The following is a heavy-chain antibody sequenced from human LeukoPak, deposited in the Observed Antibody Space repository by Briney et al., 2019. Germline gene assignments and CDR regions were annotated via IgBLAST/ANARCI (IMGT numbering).Heavy chain of an antibody. Sequence: SETLSLTCTVSGGSISSYYWSWIRQPPGKGLEWIGYIYYSGSTNYNPSLKSRVTISVDTSKNQFSLTLSSVTAADTAVYYCARTYYYGSGSYLAFDYWGQGTLVTVSS. J-gene: IGHJ4*02. CDR1: GGSISSYY. CDR2: IYYSGST. D-gene: IGHD3-10*01. V-gene: IGHV4-59*08. CDR3: ARTYYYGSGSYLAFDY.